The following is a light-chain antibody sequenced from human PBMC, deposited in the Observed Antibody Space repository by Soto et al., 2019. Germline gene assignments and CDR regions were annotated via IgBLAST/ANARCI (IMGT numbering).Light chain of an antibody. CDR3: CSYARSTEV. Sequence: QSVLTQPASVSGSPGQSITISCTGTSSDVGSYNLVSWYQQHPGKAPKLMIYEVSKRPSGVSNRFSGSKSGNTASLTISGLQAEDEADYYCCSYARSTEVFGTGTKVTV. CDR2: EVS. V-gene: IGLV2-23*02. J-gene: IGLJ1*01. CDR1: SSDVGSYNL.